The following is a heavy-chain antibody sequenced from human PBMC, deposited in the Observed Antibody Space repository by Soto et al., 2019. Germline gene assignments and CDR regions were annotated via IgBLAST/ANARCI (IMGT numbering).Heavy chain of an antibody. D-gene: IGHD3-10*01. J-gene: IGHJ4*02. CDR2: IYWADDE. CDR3: AHTRNLITEDAQVGDFDY. CDR1: GFSLTTDGVG. Sequence: QITLKESGPTLVKPTQTLTLTCDFSGFSLTTDGVGVGWVRQPPGGALEWLSLIYWADDERYSPSLKTRLTIPQDHSKNQVDLIMTNMAPVDTATYYCAHTRNLITEDAQVGDFDYWGQGILVTVSS. V-gene: IGHV2-5*02.